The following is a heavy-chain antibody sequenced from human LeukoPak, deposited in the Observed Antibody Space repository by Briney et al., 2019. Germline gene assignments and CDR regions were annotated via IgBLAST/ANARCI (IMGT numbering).Heavy chain of an antibody. CDR3: AKDDDWGRYKH. V-gene: IGHV3-23*01. D-gene: IGHD3-16*01. Sequence: SGGSLRLSCAASGFTFSSHGMNWVRQAPGKGLEWVSGISPSGGITYYTDSVKGRFTISGDNSKNTQSLQMNSLRAEDTAVYYCAKDDDWGRYKHWGQGTLVTVSS. CDR1: GFTFSSHG. J-gene: IGHJ1*01. CDR2: ISPSGGIT.